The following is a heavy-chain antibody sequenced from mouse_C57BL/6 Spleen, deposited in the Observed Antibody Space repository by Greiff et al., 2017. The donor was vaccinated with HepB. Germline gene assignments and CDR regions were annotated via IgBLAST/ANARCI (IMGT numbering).Heavy chain of an antibody. CDR3: ARSKLRYFDV. CDR2: INPGSGGT. J-gene: IGHJ1*03. Sequence: QVQLQQSGAELVRPGTSVKVSCKASGYAFTNYLIEWVKQRPGQGLEWIGVINPGSGGTNYNEKFKGKATLTADKSSSTAYMQLSSLTSEDSAVYFCARSKLRYFDVWGTGTTVTVSS. V-gene: IGHV1-54*01. D-gene: IGHD1-1*01. CDR1: GYAFTNYL.